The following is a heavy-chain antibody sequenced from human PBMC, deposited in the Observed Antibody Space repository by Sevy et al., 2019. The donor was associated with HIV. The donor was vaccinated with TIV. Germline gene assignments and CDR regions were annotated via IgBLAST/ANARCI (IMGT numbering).Heavy chain of an antibody. CDR2: ISTYNTVR. V-gene: IGHV1-18*01. CDR1: GYTFTSYG. D-gene: IGHD6-19*01. J-gene: IGHJ5*02. Sequence: ASVKVSCKASGYTFTSYGISWVRPAPGQGLEWMGWISTYNTVRNSAQKFHDRVTMTIDTSTTKAYMELRGLRSDDTAVYYWAGSTQVAGRGNWFDPWGQGTLVTVSS. CDR3: AGSTQVAGRGNWFDP.